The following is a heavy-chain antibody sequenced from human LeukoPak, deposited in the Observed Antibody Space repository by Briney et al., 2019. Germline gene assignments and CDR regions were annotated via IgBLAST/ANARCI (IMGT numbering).Heavy chain of an antibody. CDR2: ISASGGT. D-gene: IGHD2/OR15-2a*01. CDR3: ARSPHNSAWHEKWFDP. V-gene: IGHV4-4*08. Sequence: SETLSLTCTVSGGSISSYYWSWIRQSPGKGLEWIADISASGGTNYNPSLESRVTVSIDSSKNQFSLKLSSVTAADTAVFYCARSPHNSAWHEKWFDPWGQGTLVTVSS. CDR1: GGSISSYY. J-gene: IGHJ5*02.